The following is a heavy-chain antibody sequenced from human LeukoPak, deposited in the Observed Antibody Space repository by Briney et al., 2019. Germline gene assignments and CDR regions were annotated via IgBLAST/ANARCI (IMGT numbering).Heavy chain of an antibody. CDR2: ISATGSYM. CDR3: ARRSVTAISSYFDY. D-gene: IGHD2-21*02. Sequence: GGSLRLSCAASGFNFKSYTMNWVRQAPGKGLEWVSSISATGSYMYYADSMKGRFTISRENAKNSLYLQMNSLRAEDTAVYYCARRSVTAISSYFDYWGQGTLVTVSS. J-gene: IGHJ4*02. V-gene: IGHV3-21*01. CDR1: GFNFKSYT.